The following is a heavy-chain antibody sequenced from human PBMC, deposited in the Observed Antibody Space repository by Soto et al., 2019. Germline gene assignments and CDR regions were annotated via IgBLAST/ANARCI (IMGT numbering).Heavy chain of an antibody. CDR1: GFTFSSDW. Sequence: GGSLRLSCAASGFTFSSDWMHWVRQAPGKGLVWVSRINTDGSGTTYADSVKGRFTISRDNAKNSLYLQMNSLRAEDTAVYYCARDLPGGSGYYYDYWGQGTLVTVSS. V-gene: IGHV3-74*01. CDR2: INTDGSGT. CDR3: ARDLPGGSGYYYDY. J-gene: IGHJ4*02. D-gene: IGHD3-22*01.